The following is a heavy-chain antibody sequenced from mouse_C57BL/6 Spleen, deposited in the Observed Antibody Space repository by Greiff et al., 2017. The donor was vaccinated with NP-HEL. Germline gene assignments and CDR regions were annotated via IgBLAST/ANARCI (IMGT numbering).Heavy chain of an antibody. Sequence: EVHLVESGGGLVKPGGSLKLSCAASGFTFSDYGMHWVRQAPEKGLEWVAYISSGSSTIYYADTVKGRFTSSRDNAKNTLFLQMTSLRSEDTAMYYCARKYSNYLDYWGQGTTLTVSS. CDR2: ISSGSSTI. D-gene: IGHD2-5*01. CDR1: GFTFSDYG. CDR3: ARKYSNYLDY. J-gene: IGHJ2*01. V-gene: IGHV5-17*01.